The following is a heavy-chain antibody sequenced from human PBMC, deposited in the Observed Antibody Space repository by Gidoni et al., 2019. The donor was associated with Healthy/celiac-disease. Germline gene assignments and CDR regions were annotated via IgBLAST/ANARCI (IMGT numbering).Heavy chain of an antibody. D-gene: IGHD2-2*01. Sequence: QVTLKESGPVLVKPTETLTLTCTVSGFSLSNARMGVSWIRQPPGKALEWLAHIFSNDEKSYSTSLKSRLTISKDTSKSQVVLTMTNMDPVDTATYYCARIRAPRYCSSTSCYGPGWFDPWGQGTLVTVSS. CDR1: GFSLSNARMG. V-gene: IGHV2-26*01. CDR2: IFSNDEK. J-gene: IGHJ5*02. CDR3: ARIRAPRYCSSTSCYGPGWFDP.